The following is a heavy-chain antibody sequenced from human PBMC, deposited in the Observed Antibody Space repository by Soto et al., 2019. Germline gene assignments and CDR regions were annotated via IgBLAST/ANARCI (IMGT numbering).Heavy chain of an antibody. V-gene: IGHV5-51*01. CDR1: GYTFTNYW. Sequence: GESLKISCEGSGYTFTNYWIDWVRQMPGKGLEWMGAIYPGDSDIRYSPSLQGQVTISADKSISTAYLQWSSLKASDTAMYYCARHFSPYGDYRYFDYWGQGALVTVS. J-gene: IGHJ4*02. CDR3: ARHFSPYGDYRYFDY. CDR2: IYPGDSDI. D-gene: IGHD4-17*01.